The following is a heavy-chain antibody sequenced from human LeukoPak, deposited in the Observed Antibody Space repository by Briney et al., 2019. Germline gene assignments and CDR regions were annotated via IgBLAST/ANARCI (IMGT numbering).Heavy chain of an antibody. D-gene: IGHD3-10*01. V-gene: IGHV4-34*01. CDR1: GGPFSGYY. J-gene: IGHJ3*02. Sequence: SETLSLICSGFGGPFSGYYWTWIRQPPGKGLEWIGEINHSGSTNYNPSLKRRVTISLNTPNNQSSLKVTSVTAADTAVYYCARPMLRGLTTRGAFDIWGQGTMVSVST. CDR2: INHSGST. CDR3: ARPMLRGLTTRGAFDI.